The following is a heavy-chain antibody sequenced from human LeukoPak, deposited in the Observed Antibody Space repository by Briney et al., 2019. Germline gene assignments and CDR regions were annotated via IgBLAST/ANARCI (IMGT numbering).Heavy chain of an antibody. CDR3: ARGPGNYYGSGSYYDP. V-gene: IGHV1-18*01. CDR2: ISAYNGNT. Sequence: GASVKVSCKASGYTFTSYGISWVRQAPGQGLEWMGWISAYNGNTNYAQKLQGRVTMITDTSTSTAYMELGSLRSDDTAMYYCARGPGNYYGSGSYYDPWGQGTLVTVSS. CDR1: GYTFTSYG. D-gene: IGHD3-10*01. J-gene: IGHJ5*02.